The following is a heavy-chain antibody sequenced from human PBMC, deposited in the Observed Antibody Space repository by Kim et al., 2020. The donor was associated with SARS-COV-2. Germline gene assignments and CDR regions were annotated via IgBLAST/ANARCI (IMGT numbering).Heavy chain of an antibody. J-gene: IGHJ3*02. V-gene: IGHV3-9*01. CDR2: LSWNSGVI. CDR1: GFTFGDFA. CDR3: AKDLVSSSFRAFHI. Sequence: GGSLRLSCAASGFTFGDFAMHWVRQVPGKGLEWVSGLSWNSGVIGYADSVKGRFIISRHNAENSLYLQMNSLRAEDTAFYYCAKDLVSSSFRAFHIWGQGTMVTVSS. D-gene: IGHD6-6*01.